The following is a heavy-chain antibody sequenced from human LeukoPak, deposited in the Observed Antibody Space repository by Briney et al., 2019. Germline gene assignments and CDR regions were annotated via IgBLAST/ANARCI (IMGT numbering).Heavy chain of an antibody. Sequence: PSETLSLTCAVYGGSFSGYYWSWIRQPPGKGLEWIGEINHSGSTNYNPSLKSRVTISVDTSKNQFSLKLSSVTAADTAVYYCAPRLRFVAGTPFDYWGQGTLVTVSS. V-gene: IGHV4-34*01. D-gene: IGHD6-19*01. CDR3: APRLRFVAGTPFDY. CDR1: GGSFSGYY. J-gene: IGHJ4*02. CDR2: INHSGST.